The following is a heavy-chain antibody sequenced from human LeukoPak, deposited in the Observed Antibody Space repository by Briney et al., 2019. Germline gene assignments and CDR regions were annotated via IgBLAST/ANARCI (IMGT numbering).Heavy chain of an antibody. CDR2: IYYSGST. J-gene: IGHJ5*02. CDR3: ARQRYCSSTSCRTNWFDP. D-gene: IGHD2-2*01. Sequence: SETLSLTCTVSGGSISSGDYYWSWIRQPPGKGLEWIGYIYYSGSTYYNPSLKSRVTISVDTSKNQFSLKLSSVTAADTAVYYCARQRYCSSTSCRTNWFDPWGQGTLVTVSS. CDR1: GGSISSGDYY. V-gene: IGHV4-30-4*08.